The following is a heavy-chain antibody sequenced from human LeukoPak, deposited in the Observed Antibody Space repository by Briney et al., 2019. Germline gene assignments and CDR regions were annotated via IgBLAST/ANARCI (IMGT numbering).Heavy chain of an antibody. CDR1: GFTFSSYS. CDR2: ISSSSSTI. D-gene: IGHD3-22*01. J-gene: IGHJ3*02. CDR3: ARDGVITIRSAFDI. V-gene: IGHV3-48*01. Sequence: GGSLRLSCAASGFTFSSYSMNWVRQAPGKGLEWVSYISSSSSTIYYADSVKGRFTISRDNAKNSLYLQMNSLRAEDTAVYYCARDGVITIRSAFDIWGQGTMVTVSS.